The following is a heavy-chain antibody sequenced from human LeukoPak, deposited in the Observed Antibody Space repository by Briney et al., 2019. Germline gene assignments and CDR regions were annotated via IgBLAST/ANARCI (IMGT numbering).Heavy chain of an antibody. D-gene: IGHD6-25*01. CDR1: GGSISSTNYY. CDR3: ARGGPPDAFDI. CDR2: IYSSGST. Sequence: ASETLSLTCTVSGGSISSTNYYWGWIRQPPGKGLEWIGSIYSSGSTYYNPSLKSRVTISVDRSKNQFSLKLSSVTAADTAVYYCARGGPPDAFDIWGQGTMVTVSS. V-gene: IGHV4-39*07. J-gene: IGHJ3*02.